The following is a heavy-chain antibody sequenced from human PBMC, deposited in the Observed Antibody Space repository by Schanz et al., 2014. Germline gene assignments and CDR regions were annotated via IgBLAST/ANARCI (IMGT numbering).Heavy chain of an antibody. J-gene: IGHJ5*02. CDR1: GGSISTYY. Sequence: QVQLQESGPGLVKPSETLPLTCTISGGSISTYYWTWIRQPPGKGLEWIGYIYDSETSNSNPYLKSRVTISLDTSKNQFSLKLTSVTAADTAVYYCARGVRRGDGKNGYYNWFDPWGQGTLVTVSS. V-gene: IGHV4-59*01. CDR3: ARGVRRGDGKNGYYNWFDP. CDR2: IYDSETS. D-gene: IGHD3-22*01.